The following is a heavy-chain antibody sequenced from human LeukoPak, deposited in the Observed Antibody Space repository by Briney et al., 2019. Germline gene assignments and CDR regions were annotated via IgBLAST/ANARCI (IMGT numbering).Heavy chain of an antibody. CDR3: TTGMANDYAGNDY. D-gene: IGHD4-17*01. V-gene: IGHV1-24*01. Sequence: ASVKVSCKVSGYLLSELSIHWVRQTAGKGLEWMAGFAREVDDTIYSENFQGRVTMTEDTSTDTAYMELSSLTFDGTAVYYCTTGMANDYAGNDYWGQGTLVTVSS. CDR2: FAREVDDT. J-gene: IGHJ4*02. CDR1: GYLLSELS.